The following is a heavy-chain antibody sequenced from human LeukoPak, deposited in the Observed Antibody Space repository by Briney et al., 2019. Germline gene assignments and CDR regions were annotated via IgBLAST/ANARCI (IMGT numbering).Heavy chain of an antibody. Sequence: GASVKVSCKASGYTFTSYGISWVRQAPGQGLEWMGWIGAYNGNTNYAQKLQGRVTMTTDTSTSTAYMELRSLRSDDTAVYYCARVTMVRGEESPDWFDPWGQGTLVTVSS. J-gene: IGHJ5*02. CDR1: GYTFTSYG. CDR3: ARVTMVRGEESPDWFDP. D-gene: IGHD3-10*01. CDR2: IGAYNGNT. V-gene: IGHV1-18*01.